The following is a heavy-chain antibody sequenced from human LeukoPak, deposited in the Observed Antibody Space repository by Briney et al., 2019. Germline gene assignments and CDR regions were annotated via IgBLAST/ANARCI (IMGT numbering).Heavy chain of an antibody. J-gene: IGHJ4*02. CDR3: AKGGLGTTYPIFDY. CDR1: RFTFSTYW. D-gene: IGHD1-26*01. CDR2: IQYDGSNK. V-gene: IGHV3-30*02. Sequence: GGSLRLSCAASRFTFSTYWMHWVRQAPGKGLEWVAFIQYDGSNKYYADSVKGRFSISRDNSKNTLYLQMNSLRAEDTAVYYCAKGGLGTTYPIFDYWGQGTLVTVSS.